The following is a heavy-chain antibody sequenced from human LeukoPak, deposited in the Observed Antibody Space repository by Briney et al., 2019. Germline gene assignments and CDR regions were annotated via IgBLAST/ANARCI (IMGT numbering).Heavy chain of an antibody. CDR3: ARAYFYYYYMDV. J-gene: IGHJ6*03. CDR1: GGTFSSYA. V-gene: IGHV1-69*01. CDR2: IIPIFGTA. Sequence: SVKVSCKASGGTFSSYAISWVRQAPGQGLEWMGGIIPIFGTANYAQKFQGRVTITADESTSTAYMELSSLRSEDTAVYYCARAYFYYYYMDVWGKGTTVTVSS.